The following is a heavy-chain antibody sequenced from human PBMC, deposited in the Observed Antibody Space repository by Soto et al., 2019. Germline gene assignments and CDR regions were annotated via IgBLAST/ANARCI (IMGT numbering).Heavy chain of an antibody. Sequence: LVNRSWKGSGYSMSGYASSWVRHATRQGLEWMGGIIPIFGTANYAQKFQGRVTITADESTSTAYMELSSLRSEDTAVYYCASTSSVAGRLYYYSGTAVRGKGTTVTVSS. J-gene: IGHJ6*04. D-gene: IGHD6-19*01. CDR3: ASTSSVAGRLYYYSGTAV. CDR1: GYSMSGYA. CDR2: IIPIFGTA. V-gene: IGHV1-69*01.